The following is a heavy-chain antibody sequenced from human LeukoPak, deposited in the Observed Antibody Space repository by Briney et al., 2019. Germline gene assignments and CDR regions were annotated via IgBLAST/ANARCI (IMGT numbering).Heavy chain of an antibody. CDR1: GFKFDDYG. V-gene: IGHV3-20*04. CDR3: ARDHLLHRNWFDP. D-gene: IGHD3-22*01. Sequence: GGSLILSWTAAGFKFDDYGITWVRQAPGKVREWVCDINWNGDSRGYAHSHRGRFTLYRDNSKHSMYLQMNRLRVEDTAFYYCARDHLLHRNWFDPWGQGPLVTVS. CDR2: INWNGDSR. J-gene: IGHJ5*02.